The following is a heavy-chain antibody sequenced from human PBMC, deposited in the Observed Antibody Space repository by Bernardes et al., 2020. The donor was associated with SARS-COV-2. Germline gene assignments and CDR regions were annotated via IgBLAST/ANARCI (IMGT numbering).Heavy chain of an antibody. Sequence: GGSLRLSCAASGFTVSSNYMSWVRQAPGKGLEWVSVIYSGGSTYYADSVKGRFTISRDNSKNTLYLQMNSLRAEDTAVYYCASGKDRLWFGELLKAGDAFDIWGQGTMVTVSS. D-gene: IGHD3-10*01. CDR1: GFTVSSNY. CDR2: IYSGGST. J-gene: IGHJ3*02. CDR3: ASGKDRLWFGELLKAGDAFDI. V-gene: IGHV3-53*01.